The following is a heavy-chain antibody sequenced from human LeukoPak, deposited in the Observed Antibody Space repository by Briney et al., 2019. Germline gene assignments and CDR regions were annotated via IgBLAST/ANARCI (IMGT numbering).Heavy chain of an antibody. D-gene: IGHD2-21*01. Sequence: ASVKVSCKTSGYSFTDYYMHWVRQAPGQGLEWMGRINPNSGGTSSAQKFQGRVTMTRDTSITTVYMEVSWLTSDDTAIYYCARADRLDGGPYLIGPWGQGTLVTVSS. V-gene: IGHV1-2*06. CDR1: GYSFTDYY. CDR3: ARADRLDGGPYLIGP. J-gene: IGHJ5*02. CDR2: INPNSGGT.